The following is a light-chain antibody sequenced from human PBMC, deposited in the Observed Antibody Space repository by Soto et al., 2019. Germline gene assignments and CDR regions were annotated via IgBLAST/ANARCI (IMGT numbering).Light chain of an antibody. J-gene: IGLJ1*01. CDR1: SSDVGSYNR. CDR2: EVS. CDR3: TSYTSSSTYV. Sequence: QSVLTQPASVSGSPGRSVTISCPGTSSDVGSYNRVSWYQQPPGTAPKLMIYEVSNRPSGVPDRFSGSKSGNTASLTISGLQAEDEADYYCTSYTSSSTYVFGTGTKVPVL. V-gene: IGLV2-18*02.